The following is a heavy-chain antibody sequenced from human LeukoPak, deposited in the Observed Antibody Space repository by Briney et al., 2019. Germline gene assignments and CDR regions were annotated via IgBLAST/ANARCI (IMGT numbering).Heavy chain of an antibody. J-gene: IGHJ4*02. D-gene: IGHD5-18*01. CDR2: IKSKTDGGTT. CDR3: AKDRGYSYGISEY. V-gene: IGHV3-15*01. CDR1: GFTFSSYT. Sequence: PGGSLRLSCAASGFTFSSYTMNWVRQAPGKGLEWVGRIKSKTDGGTTDYAAPVKGRFTISRDDSKNTLYLQMNSLRAEDTAVYYCAKDRGYSYGISEYWGQGTLVTVSS.